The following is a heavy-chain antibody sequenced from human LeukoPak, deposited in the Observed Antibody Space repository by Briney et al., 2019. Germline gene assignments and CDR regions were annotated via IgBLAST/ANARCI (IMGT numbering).Heavy chain of an antibody. Sequence: ASVKVSCKASGYTFTSYYMHWVRQAPGQGLEWMGIINPSGGSTSYAQKFQGRVTMTRDTSTSTVYMELSSLRSEDTAVYYCAGAKEIVGATSSFDYWGQGTLVTVSS. CDR2: INPSGGST. D-gene: IGHD1-26*01. J-gene: IGHJ4*02. CDR1: GYTFTSYY. CDR3: AGAKEIVGATSSFDY. V-gene: IGHV1-46*03.